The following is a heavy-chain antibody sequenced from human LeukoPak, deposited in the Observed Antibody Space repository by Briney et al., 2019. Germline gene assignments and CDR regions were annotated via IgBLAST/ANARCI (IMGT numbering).Heavy chain of an antibody. J-gene: IGHJ4*02. Sequence: GGSLRLSCVASGFTFSDAWMSWVRQAPGKGLEWVGRIKSKVAGDTTDYAAPVKGRLTISRDDSNNMLYPQMNSLKSEDTSVFYCTTDWVIPGGGGTCPPLGGRETLVTVSS. CDR1: GFTFSDAW. V-gene: IGHV3-15*01. CDR2: IKSKVAGDTT. D-gene: IGHD2-21*01. CDR3: TTDWVIPGGGGTCPPL.